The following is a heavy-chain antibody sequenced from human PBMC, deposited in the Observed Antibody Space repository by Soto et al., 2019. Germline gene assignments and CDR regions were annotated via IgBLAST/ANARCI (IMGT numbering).Heavy chain of an antibody. D-gene: IGHD6-13*01. CDR1: GFTFSSYA. CDR3: ARVTIAAAGGWFDP. J-gene: IGHJ5*02. V-gene: IGHV3-23*01. Sequence: PGGSLRLSCAASGFTFSSYAMSWVRQAPGKGLEWVSAISGSGGSTYYADSVKGRFTISRDNSKNTLYLQMNSLRSDDTAVYYCARVTIAAAGGWFDPWGQGTLVTVSS. CDR2: ISGSGGST.